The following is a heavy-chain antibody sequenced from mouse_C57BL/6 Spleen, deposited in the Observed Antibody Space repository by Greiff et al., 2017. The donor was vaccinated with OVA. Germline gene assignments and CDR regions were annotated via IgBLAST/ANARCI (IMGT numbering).Heavy chain of an antibody. CDR2: IHPNSGST. CDR1: GYTFTSYW. D-gene: IGHD2-2*01. V-gene: IGHV1-64*01. Sequence: QVQLQQPGAELVKPGASVKLSCKASGYTFTSYWMHWVKQRPGQGLEWIGMIHPNSGSTNYNEKFKSKATLTVDKSSSTAYMQLSSLTSEDSAVYYCARKRIMVTTGYYFDYWGQGTTLTVSS. CDR3: ARKRIMVTTGYYFDY. J-gene: IGHJ2*01.